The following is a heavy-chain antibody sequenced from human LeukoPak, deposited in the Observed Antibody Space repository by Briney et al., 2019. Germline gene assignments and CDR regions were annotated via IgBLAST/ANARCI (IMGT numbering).Heavy chain of an antibody. J-gene: IGHJ4*02. Sequence: GASVTVSCKASGYTFTSYYIHWVRQPPAQGLEWMGIINPSGGSTSYAQKFQGRVTMTRDTSTSIVYMELSSLRSEDTAVYYCARGDPSDYWGQGTLVTVSS. V-gene: IGHV1-46*01. CDR2: INPSGGST. CDR3: ARGDPSDY. CDR1: GYTFTSYY.